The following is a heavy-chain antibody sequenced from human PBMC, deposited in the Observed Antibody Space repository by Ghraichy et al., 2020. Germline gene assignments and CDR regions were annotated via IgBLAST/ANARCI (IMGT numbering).Heavy chain of an antibody. V-gene: IGHV4-59*01. CDR3: ARKRYCSGTSWYVGGAFDI. Sequence: SETLSLTCTVSGGSISTYYWSWIRQPPGRGPEWIGYISYSGSTNYNPSLKSRLRISVDTSKDQFSLKLSSVTAADTAVYYCARKRYCSGTSWYVGGAFDIWGQGTMGTVSS. J-gene: IGHJ3*02. D-gene: IGHD2-2*01. CDR1: GGSISTYY. CDR2: ISYSGST.